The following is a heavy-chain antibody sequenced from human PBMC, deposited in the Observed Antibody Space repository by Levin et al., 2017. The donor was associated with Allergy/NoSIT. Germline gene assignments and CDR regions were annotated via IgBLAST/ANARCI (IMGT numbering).Heavy chain of an antibody. V-gene: IGHV3-23*01. CDR1: GFSFSDYA. CDR3: AKKQGGTSGFSFDV. J-gene: IGHJ3*01. D-gene: IGHD1-1*01. CDR2: ITGGGSNT. Sequence: GGSLRLSCAASGFSFSDYAMTWVRQAPGKGLEWVSVITGGGSNTYYGDSVKGRFTVSRDNSKNTLYLELNSLRAEDTAVYYCAKKQGGTSGFSFDVWGQGTMVTVSS.